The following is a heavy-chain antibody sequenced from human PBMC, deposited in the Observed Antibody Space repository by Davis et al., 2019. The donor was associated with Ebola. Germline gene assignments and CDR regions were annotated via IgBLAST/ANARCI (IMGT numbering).Heavy chain of an antibody. D-gene: IGHD1-26*01. CDR1: GGSISSSNW. Sequence: PSETLSLTCAVSGGSISSSNWWSWVRQPPGKGLEWIGEIYHSGSTNYNPSLKSRVTISVDKSKNQFSLKLSSVTAADTAVYYCASLAAVGASPPLPFDYWGQGTLVTVSS. CDR2: IYHSGST. J-gene: IGHJ4*02. CDR3: ASLAAVGASPPLPFDY. V-gene: IGHV4-4*02.